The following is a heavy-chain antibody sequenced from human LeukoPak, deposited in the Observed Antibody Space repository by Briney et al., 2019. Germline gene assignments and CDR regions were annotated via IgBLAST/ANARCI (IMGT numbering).Heavy chain of an antibody. CDR3: AREPMTGIDY. D-gene: IGHD1-1*01. V-gene: IGHV3-21*01. J-gene: IGHJ4*02. Sequence: PGGSLRLSCAASGFTFSSDSMNWVRQAPGKGLEWVSSISSSSSYIYYADSVKGRFTISRDNAKNSLYLQMNSLRAEDTAVYYCAREPMTGIDYWGQGTLVTDSS. CDR2: ISSSSSYI. CDR1: GFTFSSDS.